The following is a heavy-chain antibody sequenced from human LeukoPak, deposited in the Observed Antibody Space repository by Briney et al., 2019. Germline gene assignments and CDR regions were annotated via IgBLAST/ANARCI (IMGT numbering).Heavy chain of an antibody. CDR3: ARRRYCSGGSCYFSSYYFDY. D-gene: IGHD2-15*01. CDR1: GYSFTSYW. Sequence: GESLKISCKGSGYSFTSYWIGWVRQMPGKGLEWMGIIYPGDSYTRYSPSFQGQGTISADKSISTAYLQWSSLKASDTAMYYCARRRYCSGGSCYFSSYYFDYWGQGTLVTVSS. CDR2: IYPGDSYT. J-gene: IGHJ4*02. V-gene: IGHV5-51*01.